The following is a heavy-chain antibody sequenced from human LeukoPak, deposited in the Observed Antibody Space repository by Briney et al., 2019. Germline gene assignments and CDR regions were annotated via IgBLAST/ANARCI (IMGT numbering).Heavy chain of an antibody. CDR1: GGTFSSYA. CDR2: IIPIFGTA. D-gene: IGHD4-17*01. V-gene: IGHV1-69*01. Sequence: ASVTVSCKASGGTFSSYAISWVRQAPGQGLEWMGGIIPIFGTANYAQKFQGRVTITADESTSTAYMELSSLRSEDTAVYYCARDGSSAPGDYDYWGQGTLVTVSS. J-gene: IGHJ4*02. CDR3: ARDGSSAPGDYDY.